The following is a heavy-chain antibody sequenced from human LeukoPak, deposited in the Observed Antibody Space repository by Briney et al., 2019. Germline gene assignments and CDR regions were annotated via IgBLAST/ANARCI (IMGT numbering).Heavy chain of an antibody. Sequence: GGSLRLSCAASGFTFSSHSMNWVRQAPGKGLEWVSYISSSSSTIYYADSVKGRFTISRDNAKNSLYLQMNSLRAEDTAVYYCARDGGGGDGIFDYWGQGTLVTVSS. CDR1: GFTFSSHS. CDR3: ARDGGGGDGIFDY. J-gene: IGHJ4*02. D-gene: IGHD2-21*01. CDR2: ISSSSSTI. V-gene: IGHV3-48*01.